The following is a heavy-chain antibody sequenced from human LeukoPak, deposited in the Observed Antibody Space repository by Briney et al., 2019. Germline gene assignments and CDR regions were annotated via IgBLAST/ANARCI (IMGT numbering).Heavy chain of an antibody. CDR1: GGSISSGGYS. D-gene: IGHD5-18*01. CDR3: AMVTGYYYYGMDV. J-gene: IGHJ6*02. Sequence: SEALSLTCAVSGGSISSGGYSWSWTRQPPGKGLEWIGYIYHSGSTYYNPSLKSRVTISVDRSKNQFSLKLSSVTAADTAVYYCAMVTGYYYYGMDVWGQGTTVTVSS. CDR2: IYHSGST. V-gene: IGHV4-30-2*01.